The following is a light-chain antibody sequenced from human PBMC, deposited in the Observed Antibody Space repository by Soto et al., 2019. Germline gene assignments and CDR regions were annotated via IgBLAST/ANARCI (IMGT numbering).Light chain of an antibody. V-gene: IGKV1-5*03. CDR1: QSIGIW. Sequence: IQMTQSPSTLSASVGDRVAITCRASQSIGIWLAWYQQKPGKAPRFLIFKASSLESGVPSRFSGSGYGTEFTITISSVQPDDFATYYCQQYNDYSWTFGQGTKVEIK. CDR3: QQYNDYSWT. J-gene: IGKJ1*01. CDR2: KAS.